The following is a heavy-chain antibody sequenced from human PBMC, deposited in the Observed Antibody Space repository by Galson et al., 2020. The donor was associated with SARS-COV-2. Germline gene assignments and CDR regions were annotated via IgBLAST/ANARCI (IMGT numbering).Heavy chain of an antibody. D-gene: IGHD5-18*01. V-gene: IGHV3-21*03. CDR3: ARGKIQLWSALGYDYSYYGMDV. J-gene: IGHJ6*02. CDR1: GFTFSSYS. CDR2: ISSSSSYI. Sequence: KIGESLKISCAASGFTFSSYSMNWVRQAPGKGLEWVPSISSSSSYIYYADSVKGRFTISRDNAKNSLYLQMNSLRAEDTAVYYCARGKIQLWSALGYDYSYYGMDVWGQGTTVTVSS.